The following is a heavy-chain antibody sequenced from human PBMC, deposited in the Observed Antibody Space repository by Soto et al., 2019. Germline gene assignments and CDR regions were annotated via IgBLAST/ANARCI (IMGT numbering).Heavy chain of an antibody. Sequence: EVQLLESGGGLVQPGGSLRLSCAAYGFTFSSYAMGWVRQAPGKGLEWVSGISGSGGSTYYADSVKGRFTISRDNSKNTLYLQMNSLRAEDTAVYYCAKDYSGSFDYWGQGTLVTVSS. CDR1: GFTFSSYA. CDR2: ISGSGGST. CDR3: AKDYSGSFDY. V-gene: IGHV3-23*01. D-gene: IGHD1-26*01. J-gene: IGHJ4*02.